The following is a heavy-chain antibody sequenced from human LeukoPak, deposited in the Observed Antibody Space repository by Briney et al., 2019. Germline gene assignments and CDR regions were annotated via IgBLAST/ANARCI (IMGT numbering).Heavy chain of an antibody. CDR2: ISYDGSNK. V-gene: IGHV3-30*18. Sequence: GRSLRLSCAASGFTFSSYGMHWVRQAPGKGLEWVAVISYDGSNKYYADSVKGRFTISRDNSKNTLYLQMNSLRAEDTAVYYCAKSGYCSGGSCSPFDYWGQGTLVTVSS. CDR3: AKSGYCSGGSCSPFDY. J-gene: IGHJ4*02. CDR1: GFTFSSYG. D-gene: IGHD2-15*01.